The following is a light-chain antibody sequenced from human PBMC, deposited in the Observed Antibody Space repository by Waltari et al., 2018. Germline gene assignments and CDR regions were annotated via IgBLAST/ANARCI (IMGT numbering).Light chain of an antibody. J-gene: IGLJ2*01. CDR3: CSFTSTLEV. CDR1: SSDVGRFNY. Sequence: QSALTQPAPVSGSPGQSITISCTGTSSDVGRFNYVSWYQQHPGKAPKLMIYEVSNRPSGVSNRFSGSKSGSTASLTISGLQAEDEADYYCCSFTSTLEVFGGGTKLTVL. V-gene: IGLV2-14*01. CDR2: EVS.